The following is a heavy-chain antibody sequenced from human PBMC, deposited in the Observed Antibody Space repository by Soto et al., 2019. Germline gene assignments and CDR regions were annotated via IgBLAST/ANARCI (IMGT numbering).Heavy chain of an antibody. D-gene: IGHD3-16*01. V-gene: IGHV1-18*01. CDR2: ISAYNGNT. CDR1: GYTFTSYG. J-gene: IGHJ6*02. CDR3: ARRYYDYVWGSYFYYYGMDV. Sequence: QVQLVQSGAEVKKPGASVKVSCKASGYTFTSYGISWVRQAPGQGLEWMGWISAYNGNTNYAQKLQDRVTMTTDTSTSTAYMELRSLRSDDTAVYYCARRYYDYVWGSYFYYYGMDVWGQGTTVTVSS.